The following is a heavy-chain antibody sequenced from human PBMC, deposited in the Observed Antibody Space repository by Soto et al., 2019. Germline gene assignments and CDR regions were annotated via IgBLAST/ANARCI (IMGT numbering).Heavy chain of an antibody. V-gene: IGHV3-7*01. J-gene: IGHJ5*02. D-gene: IGHD6-19*01. CDR1: GFTFSSYW. CDR2: IKQDGSEK. Sequence: GGSLRLSCAASGFTFSSYWMSWVRQAPGKGLEWVANIKQDGSEKYYVDSVKGRSTISRDNAKNSLYLQMNSLRAEDTAVYYCAREGTVAGLDNWFDPWGQGTLVTVSS. CDR3: AREGTVAGLDNWFDP.